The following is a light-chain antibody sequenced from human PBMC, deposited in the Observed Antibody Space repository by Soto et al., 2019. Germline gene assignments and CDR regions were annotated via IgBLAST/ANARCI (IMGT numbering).Light chain of an antibody. V-gene: IGKV3-20*01. CDR2: GAS. J-gene: IGKJ4*01. CDR3: HQRAGWPPT. Sequence: EIVLTQTPGTLSLSPGERATLSCRASQSVTSSHLAWYQQKPGQAPRLLIYGASTRATGIPARFSGSGSDTDFSLSISSLEPEDFAVYYCHQRAGWPPTFGGGTRVEIK. CDR1: QSVTSSH.